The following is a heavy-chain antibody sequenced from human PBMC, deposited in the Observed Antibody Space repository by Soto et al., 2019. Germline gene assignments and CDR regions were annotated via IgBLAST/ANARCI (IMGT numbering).Heavy chain of an antibody. Sequence: QVQLQESGPGLVKPSQTLSLTCTVSGGSISSGGYYWSWIRQHPGKGLEWIGYIYYRGSTYYNPSLKSRVTKSVDTSKNQFSLKLSSVTAADTAVYYCARSYYYDSSGYRRHAFDIWGQGTMVTVSS. J-gene: IGHJ3*02. V-gene: IGHV4-31*03. CDR2: IYYRGST. CDR3: ARSYYYDSSGYRRHAFDI. CDR1: GGSISSGGYY. D-gene: IGHD3-22*01.